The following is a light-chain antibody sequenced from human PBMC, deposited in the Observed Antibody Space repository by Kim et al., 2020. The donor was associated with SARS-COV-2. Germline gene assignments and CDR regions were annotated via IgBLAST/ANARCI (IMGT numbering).Light chain of an antibody. J-gene: IGLJ1*01. CDR1: SSNIARNT. CDR3: AAWDDSLNACV. V-gene: IGLV1-44*01. Sequence: GQGVTIPCSGSSSNIARNTVHWYLQVPGTAPKLLFYSDNQRPSAVPDRFSASKSGTSASLAIRGLQPEDEADYYCAAWDDSLNACVFGTGTKVTVL. CDR2: SDN.